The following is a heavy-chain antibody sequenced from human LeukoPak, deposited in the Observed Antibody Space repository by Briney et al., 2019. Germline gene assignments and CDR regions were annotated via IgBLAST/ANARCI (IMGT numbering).Heavy chain of an antibody. J-gene: IGHJ4*02. CDR2: INTDGDTT. V-gene: IGHV3-74*01. CDR1: GFTFSSSW. Sequence: GSLRLSCAASGFTFSSSWMHWVRQVPGKGLVWVSRINTDGDTTSYADSVKGRFTISRDNAKNTLYLQMNSLRAEDTAMYYCARVRIGGYCGGDCYSPDYWGQGTLVTVSS. CDR3: ARVRIGGYCGGDCYSPDY. D-gene: IGHD2-21*02.